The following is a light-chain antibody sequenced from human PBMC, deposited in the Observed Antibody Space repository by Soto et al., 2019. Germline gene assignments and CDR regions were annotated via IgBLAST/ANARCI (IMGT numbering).Light chain of an antibody. CDR3: QQRSNWPRT. V-gene: IGKV3-11*01. CDR1: QSVSSS. Sequence: ELVMTQSPATQSVSPGERATLSCRASQSVSSSLAWYQPRPGQAPRLLIYDASNRATGVSDRFSGSGSGTDFTLTISSLEPEDFAAYYCQQRSNWPRTVGQGTKV. J-gene: IGKJ1*01. CDR2: DAS.